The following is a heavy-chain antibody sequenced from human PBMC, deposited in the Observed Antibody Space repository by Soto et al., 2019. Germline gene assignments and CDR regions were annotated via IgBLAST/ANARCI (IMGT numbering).Heavy chain of an antibody. V-gene: IGHV3-33*01. Sequence: GGSLRLSCAASGFTFSDYGMHWVRQAPGKGLEWVAFIWNDGSNEYYADSVKGRFTISRDNSKNTLYLQMNSLRAEDTAVYYCARDSPVVSNDFDHWGQGTLVTVSS. CDR3: ARDSPVVSNDFDH. CDR1: GFTFSDYG. CDR2: IWNDGSNE. D-gene: IGHD2-15*01. J-gene: IGHJ4*02.